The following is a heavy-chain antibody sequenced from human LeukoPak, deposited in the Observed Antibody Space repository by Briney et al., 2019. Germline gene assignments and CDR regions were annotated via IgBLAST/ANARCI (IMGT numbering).Heavy chain of an antibody. CDR3: ASRPEGYYYDSSGYFDY. CDR2: IIPIFGTA. CDR1: LGTFSSYA. D-gene: IGHD3-22*01. J-gene: IGHJ4*02. Sequence: SSVKVSCKRSLGTFSSYAISWVRQAPGQGLEWMGGIIPIFGTANYAQKFQGRVTITTDESTSTAYMELSSLRSEDTAVYYCASRPEGYYYDSSGYFDYWGQGTLVTVSS. V-gene: IGHV1-69*05.